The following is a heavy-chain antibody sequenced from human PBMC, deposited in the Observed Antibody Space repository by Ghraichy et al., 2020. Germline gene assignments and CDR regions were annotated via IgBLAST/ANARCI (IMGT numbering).Heavy chain of an antibody. D-gene: IGHD5-12*01. CDR1: GFPFTSYA. V-gene: IGHV3-23*01. J-gene: IGHJ4*02. CDR2: ILDNSGAT. CDR3: AKSRESGYKGKFYFED. Sequence: GGSLRLSCAASGFPFTSYALSWVRQVPGKGLECVSTILDNSGATYYADSVKSRFTISRDNSRKILYLQMNNLRDEDTAVYYCAKSRESGYKGKFYFEDWGQGTLVTVSS.